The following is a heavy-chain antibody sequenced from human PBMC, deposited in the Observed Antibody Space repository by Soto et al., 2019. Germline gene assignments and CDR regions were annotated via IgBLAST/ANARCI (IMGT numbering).Heavy chain of an antibody. CDR1: GSTFSMHW. V-gene: IGHV3-7*01. Sequence: PGGSLRLSCAASGSTFSMHWVNWVRHVPRKGLEWVHNISPDGIQQNYVASVKGRLTLSRDNAKKSFFLQMNSRRAQETAVYYSSGWADGNYWGQGILATVS. D-gene: IGHD6-19*01. CDR2: ISPDGIQQ. J-gene: IGHJ4*02. CDR3: SGWADGNY.